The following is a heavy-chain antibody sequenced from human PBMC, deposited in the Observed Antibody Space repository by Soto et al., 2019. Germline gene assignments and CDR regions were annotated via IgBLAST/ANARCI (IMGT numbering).Heavy chain of an antibody. CDR3: ASQQRAAAGPNYYYGMDV. D-gene: IGHD6-13*01. CDR1: GYTFTGYA. J-gene: IGHJ6*04. Sequence: ASVKVSCKASGYTFTGYAMHWVRQAPGQRLEWMGWINAGNGNTKYSQKFQGRVTITRDTSASTFYMELSSLRSEDTAVYYCASQQRAAAGPNYYYGMDVWGKGTTVTVS. CDR2: INAGNGNT. V-gene: IGHV1-3*01.